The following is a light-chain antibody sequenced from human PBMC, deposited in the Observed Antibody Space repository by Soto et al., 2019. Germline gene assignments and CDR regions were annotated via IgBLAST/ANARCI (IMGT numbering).Light chain of an antibody. CDR1: QSISNR. CDR2: DAS. CDR3: QQYDTYST. J-gene: IGKJ1*01. V-gene: IGKV1-5*01. Sequence: IHMTQSPSTLSASLGDRFTITSRASQSISNRLAWYHQKPGKTPNLLIYDASNLGSGVPSRFSGSGSGTEFTLTISSLQPDDFATYYCQQYDTYSTFGQGTKVDIK.